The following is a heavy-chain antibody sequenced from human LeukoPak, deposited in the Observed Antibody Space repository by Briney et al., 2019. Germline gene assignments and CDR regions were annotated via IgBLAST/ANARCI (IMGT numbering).Heavy chain of an antibody. CDR2: ISSSSRYI. CDR1: GFTFSSYS. J-gene: IGHJ1*01. Sequence: PGGSLRLSCTASGFTFSSYSMNWVRQAPGKGLEWASSISSSSRYIYYADSVKGRFTISRDNGKNSLYLQMNSLRAEDTAVYYCARDLTTSSTAYFHHWGQGTLVTVSS. V-gene: IGHV3-21*01. CDR3: ARDLTTSSTAYFHH. D-gene: IGHD6-6*01.